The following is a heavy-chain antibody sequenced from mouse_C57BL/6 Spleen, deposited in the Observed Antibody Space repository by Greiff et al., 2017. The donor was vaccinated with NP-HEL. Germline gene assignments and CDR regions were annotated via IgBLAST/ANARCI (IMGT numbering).Heavy chain of an antibody. CDR2: IDPENGDT. D-gene: IGHD1-1*01. Sequence: EVKLMESGAELVRPGASVKLSCTASGFNIKDDYMHWVKQRPEQGLEWIGWIDPENGDTEYASKFQGKATITADTSSNTAYLQLSSLTSEDTAVYYCTTTVVVPMDYWGQGTSVTVSS. J-gene: IGHJ4*01. CDR1: GFNIKDDY. V-gene: IGHV14-4*01. CDR3: TTTVVVPMDY.